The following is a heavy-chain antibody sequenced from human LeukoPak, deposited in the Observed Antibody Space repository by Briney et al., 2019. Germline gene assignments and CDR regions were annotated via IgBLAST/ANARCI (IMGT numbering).Heavy chain of an antibody. CDR3: ARGRVAEDYTVWFDP. V-gene: IGHV4-34*01. Sequence: PSETLSLTCAVYGGSFSGYYWSWIRQPPGKGLEWIGEINHSGSTNYNPSLKSRVTISVDTSKNQFSLKLSSVIAADTAVYYCARGRVAEDYTVWFDPWGQGTLVTVSS. CDR1: GGSFSGYY. J-gene: IGHJ5*02. CDR2: INHSGST. D-gene: IGHD4-11*01.